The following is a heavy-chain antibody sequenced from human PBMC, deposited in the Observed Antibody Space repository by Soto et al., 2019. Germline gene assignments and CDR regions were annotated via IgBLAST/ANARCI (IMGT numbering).Heavy chain of an antibody. Sequence: EVQLVEAGGGLVQPGGSLRLSCAASGFTFSTSWIHWVRQAPGKGLVWVSRINGDGGTINYADSVKGRFTISRDNAKNTVYLQMNSRSADDTAVYYWTRGGNYYFDYWGQGTLVTVSS. J-gene: IGHJ4*02. V-gene: IGHV3-74*01. D-gene: IGHD1-7*01. CDR1: GFTFSTSW. CDR3: TRGGNYYFDY. CDR2: INGDGGTI.